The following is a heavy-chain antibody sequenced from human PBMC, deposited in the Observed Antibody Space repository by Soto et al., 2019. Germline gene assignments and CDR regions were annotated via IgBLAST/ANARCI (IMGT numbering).Heavy chain of an antibody. CDR1: GFTFSSHW. J-gene: IGHJ6*02. CDR3: ARVSRDDYYYGMDV. D-gene: IGHD3-10*01. CDR2: INSDGSST. V-gene: IGHV3-74*01. Sequence: PGGSLRLSCAASGFTFSSHWMHWVRQAPGKGLVWVSRINSDGSSTSYADSVKGRFTISRDNAKNTLYLQMNSLRAEDTAVYYCARVSRDDYYYGMDVWGQGTTVTVSS.